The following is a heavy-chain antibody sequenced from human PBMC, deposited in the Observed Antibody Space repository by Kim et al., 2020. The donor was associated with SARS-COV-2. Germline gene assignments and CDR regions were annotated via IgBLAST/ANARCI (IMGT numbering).Heavy chain of an antibody. CDR3: ARHGEGGDYGGPRAFDI. Sequence: SETLSLTCTVSGGSISSSSYYWGWIRQPPGKGLEWIGSIYYSGSTYYNPSLKSRVTISVDTSKNQFSLKLSSVTAADTAVYYCARHGEGGDYGGPRAFDIWGQGTMVTVSS. J-gene: IGHJ3*02. D-gene: IGHD4-17*01. V-gene: IGHV4-39*01. CDR2: IYYSGST. CDR1: GGSISSSSYY.